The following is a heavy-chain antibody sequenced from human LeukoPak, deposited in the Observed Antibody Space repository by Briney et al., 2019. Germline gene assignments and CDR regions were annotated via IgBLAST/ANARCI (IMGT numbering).Heavy chain of an antibody. V-gene: IGHV3-15*01. J-gene: IGHJ6*03. Sequence: GGSLRLSCAASGFTFSNAWMSWVRQAPGKGLEWVGRIKSKTDGGTTDYAPPVKGRFTISRDDPKNTLYLQMNSLKTEDTAVYYCTTELLWFGELSMGYYMDVWGKGTTVTVSS. CDR1: GFTFSNAW. D-gene: IGHD3-10*01. CDR2: IKSKTDGGTT. CDR3: TTELLWFGELSMGYYMDV.